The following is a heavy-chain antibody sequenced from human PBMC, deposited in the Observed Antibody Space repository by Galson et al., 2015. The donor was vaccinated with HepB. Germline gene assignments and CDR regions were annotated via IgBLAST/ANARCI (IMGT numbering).Heavy chain of an antibody. V-gene: IGHV3-69-1*01. CDR2: ISGGTXK. D-gene: IGHD6-13*01. CDR1: GFXFXXXN. CDR3: TRSPPTPYSSGWYYFDF. Sequence: SLRLSCAGSGFXFXXXNXXXVRXAXXKGLXXVSSISGGTXKFYVDSVKGRFTISRDNTKNSVFLQMDSLRAEDSAVYYCTRSPPTPYSSGWYYFDFWGQGTLVTVSS. J-gene: IGHJ4*02.